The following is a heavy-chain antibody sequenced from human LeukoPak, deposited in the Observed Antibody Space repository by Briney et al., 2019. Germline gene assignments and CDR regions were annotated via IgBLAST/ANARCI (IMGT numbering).Heavy chain of an antibody. V-gene: IGHV4-4*07. CDR3: ARGFGAATGEGFDY. CDR2: IYSSGIT. D-gene: IGHD1-26*01. J-gene: IGHJ4*02. Sequence: KPSETLSLTCTVSGGSISSYYWSWIRQPAGKGLEYIGRIYSSGITDYNPSLMSRVTMSVDTSKNHFSLRLSSVTVADTAVYYCARGFGAATGEGFDYWGQGTLVTVSS. CDR1: GGSISSYY.